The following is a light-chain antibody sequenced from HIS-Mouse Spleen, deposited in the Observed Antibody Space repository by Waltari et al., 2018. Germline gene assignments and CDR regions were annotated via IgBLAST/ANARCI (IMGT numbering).Light chain of an antibody. CDR1: QSVSSN. CDR2: GAS. V-gene: IGKV3-15*01. Sequence: EIVMTQSPATLSVSPGERATLSCRASQSVSSNLACYQQKPGQAPRLLIYGASTRATGIPARCSGSGSGTEFTLTISSMQSEDFAVYYCQQYNNCPPLTFGGGTKVEIK. J-gene: IGKJ4*01. CDR3: QQYNNCPPLT.